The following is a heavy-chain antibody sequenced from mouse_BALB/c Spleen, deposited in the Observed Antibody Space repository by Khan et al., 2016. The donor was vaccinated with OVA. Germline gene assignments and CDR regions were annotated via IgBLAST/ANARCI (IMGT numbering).Heavy chain of an antibody. J-gene: IGHJ4*01. V-gene: IGHV5-12-2*01. CDR3: ARIPTFITTALDY. CDR2: ITNGGGNT. D-gene: IGHD1-2*01. Sequence: EVMLVESGGGLVQPGGSLKLSCAASGFTFSSNTMSWVRQPPEKRLEWVAYITNGGGNTYYPDTVKGRFIISRDNAKNTLYLQMSSLKSEDTAMYYCARIPTFITTALDYWGQGTSVTVSS. CDR1: GFTFSSNT.